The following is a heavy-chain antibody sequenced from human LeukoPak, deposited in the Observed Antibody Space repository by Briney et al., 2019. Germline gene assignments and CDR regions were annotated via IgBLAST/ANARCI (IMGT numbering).Heavy chain of an antibody. D-gene: IGHD6-19*01. Sequence: PGRSLRLSCAASGFTFSSYGMHWVRQAPGKGLEWVSAISGSGGSTYYADSVKGRFTISRDNSKNTLYLQMNSLRAEDTAVYYCAKDQYSSLEYSSGPTDYWGQGTLVTVSS. CDR3: AKDQYSSLEYSSGPTDY. J-gene: IGHJ4*02. CDR2: ISGSGGST. CDR1: GFTFSSYG. V-gene: IGHV3-23*01.